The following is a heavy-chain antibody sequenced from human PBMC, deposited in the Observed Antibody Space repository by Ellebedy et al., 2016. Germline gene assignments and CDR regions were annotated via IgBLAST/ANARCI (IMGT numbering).Heavy chain of an antibody. Sequence: GESLKISCAASGFTFSSYSMNWVRQAPGKGLEWVSSISSSSSYIYYADSVKGRFTISRDNAKNTLYLQMNSLRAEDTAVYYCARDRYGLDVWGQGTTVTVSS. CDR3: ARDRYGLDV. CDR1: GFTFSSYS. J-gene: IGHJ6*02. CDR2: ISSSSSYI. V-gene: IGHV3-21*06.